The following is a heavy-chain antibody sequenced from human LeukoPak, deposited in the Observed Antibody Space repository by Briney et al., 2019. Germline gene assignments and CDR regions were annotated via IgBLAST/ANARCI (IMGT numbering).Heavy chain of an antibody. CDR1: GCSFTSYW. CDR2: IYPGDCDT. V-gene: IGHV5-51*01. J-gene: IGHJ6*02. D-gene: IGHD1-26*01. Sequence: GESLQISCKGSGCSFTSYWIGWVRQVPGKGLEGMGIIYPGDCDTRYSPSFQGQVTISADKSISTAYLQWSSLKASDTAMYYCARSASIVGGAYYYGMDVWGQGTTVTVSS. CDR3: ARSASIVGGAYYYGMDV.